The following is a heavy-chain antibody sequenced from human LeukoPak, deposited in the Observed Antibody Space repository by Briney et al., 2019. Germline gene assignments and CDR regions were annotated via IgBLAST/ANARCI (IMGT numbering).Heavy chain of an antibody. V-gene: IGHV3-30*04. Sequence: GSLRLSCAASGFTFSSYAMHWVRQAPGKGLEWVAVISYDGSNKYYADSVKGRFTISRDNSKNTLYLQMNSLRAEDTAVYYCARDPGMVSWGQGTLATVSS. CDR1: GFTFSSYA. CDR3: ARDPGMVS. D-gene: IGHD3-10*01. CDR2: ISYDGSNK. J-gene: IGHJ5*02.